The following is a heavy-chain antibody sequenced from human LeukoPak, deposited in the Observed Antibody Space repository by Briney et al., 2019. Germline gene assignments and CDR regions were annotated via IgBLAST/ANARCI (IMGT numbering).Heavy chain of an antibody. Sequence: ASVKVSCKASGYTFTSYYMHWVRRAPGQGLEWMGIINPSGGSTSYAQKFQGRVTMTRDTSTSTVYMELSSLRSEDTAVYYCARHPTWYDSSGYRAEYFQHWGQGTPVTVSS. CDR1: GYTFTSYY. J-gene: IGHJ1*01. D-gene: IGHD3-22*01. CDR2: INPSGGST. V-gene: IGHV1-46*01. CDR3: ARHPTWYDSSGYRAEYFQH.